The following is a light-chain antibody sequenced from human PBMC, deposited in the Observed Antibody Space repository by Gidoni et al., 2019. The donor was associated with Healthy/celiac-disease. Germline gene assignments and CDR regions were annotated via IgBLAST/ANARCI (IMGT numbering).Light chain of an antibody. CDR1: SSAVGGYNY. J-gene: IGLJ1*01. V-gene: IGLV2-8*01. Sequence: LTQPPSASGSPGQSVTISCTGTSSAVGGYNYVSWYQQHPGKAPKLMIYEVSKRPSGVPDRFSGSKSGNTASLTVSGLQAEDEADYYCSSYAGSNNVFGTGTKVTVL. CDR2: EVS. CDR3: SSYAGSNNV.